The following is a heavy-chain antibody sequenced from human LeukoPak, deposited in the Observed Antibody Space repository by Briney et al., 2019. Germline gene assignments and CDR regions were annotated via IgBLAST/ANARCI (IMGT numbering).Heavy chain of an antibody. CDR2: IYHSGST. Sequence: SETLSLTCTVSGYSISSGYYWGWIRQPPGKGLEWIGSIYHSGSTYYNPSLKSRVTISVDRSKNQFSLKLSSVTAADTAVYYCARGITIFGVTNWFDPWGQGTLVTVSS. CDR1: GYSISSGYY. V-gene: IGHV4-38-2*02. J-gene: IGHJ5*02. D-gene: IGHD3-3*01. CDR3: ARGITIFGVTNWFDP.